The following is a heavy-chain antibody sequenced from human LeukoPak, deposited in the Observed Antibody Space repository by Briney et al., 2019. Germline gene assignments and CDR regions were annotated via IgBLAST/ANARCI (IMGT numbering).Heavy chain of an antibody. CDR3: ARGPPYTYDSSGYYRFDY. CDR1: GVSFSGYY. CDR2: INHSGIT. V-gene: IGHV4-34*01. J-gene: IGHJ4*02. D-gene: IGHD3-22*01. Sequence: SETLSLTCAAYGVSFSGYYWSWIRQPPGKGLEWIGEINHSGITKYNPSLKSRVIISLDTSKNQFSLKLGSVTAADTAVYYCARGPPYTYDSSGYYRFDYWGQGTLVTVSS.